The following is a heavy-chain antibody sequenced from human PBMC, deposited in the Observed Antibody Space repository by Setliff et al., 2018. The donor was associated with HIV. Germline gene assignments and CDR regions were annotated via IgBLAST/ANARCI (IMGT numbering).Heavy chain of an antibody. CDR1: GFTLSDQY. D-gene: IGHD3-16*01. V-gene: IGHV3-11*06. J-gene: IGHJ4*02. CDR3: ARDLNWAFDY. CDR2: LSADSSNK. Sequence: PGGSLRLSCAASGFTLSDQYMNWVRQAPGKGLQWVAHLSADSSNKDYADSVKGRFTISRDNAKNSLSLQMNSLRAEDTGVYYCARDLNWAFDYWGQGSLVTVSS.